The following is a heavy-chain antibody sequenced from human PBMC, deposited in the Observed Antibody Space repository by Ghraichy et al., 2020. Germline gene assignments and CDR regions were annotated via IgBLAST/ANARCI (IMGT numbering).Heavy chain of an antibody. CDR1: GFKFTNYG. V-gene: IGHV3-30*18. CDR2: IFYDGTNQ. CDR3: AKDQAITVSGVIKPDAFDV. D-gene: IGHD3-3*01. Sequence: GGSLRLSCEASGFKFTNYGMHWVRQAPGKGLEWVAVIFYDGTNQFYRDSVEGRFTITRDNSKNTLYLEMNSLRPEDTAVYYCAKDQAITVSGVIKPDAFDVWGKGTMVTVSS. J-gene: IGHJ3*01.